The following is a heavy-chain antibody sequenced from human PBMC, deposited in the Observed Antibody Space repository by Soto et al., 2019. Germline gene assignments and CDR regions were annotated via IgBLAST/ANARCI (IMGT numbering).Heavy chain of an antibody. V-gene: IGHV1-8*01. J-gene: IGHJ6*04. D-gene: IGHD2-2*02. CDR2: MNPNSGNT. Sequence: ASVKVSCKASGYTFTSYDINWVRQATGQGLEWMGWMNPNSGNTGYAQKFQGRVTMTRNTSISTAYMELSSLRSEDTAVYYCARDLELTPKRICYTHFWDTGIAGTVFS. CDR1: GYTFTSYD. CDR3: ARDLELTPKRICYTHF.